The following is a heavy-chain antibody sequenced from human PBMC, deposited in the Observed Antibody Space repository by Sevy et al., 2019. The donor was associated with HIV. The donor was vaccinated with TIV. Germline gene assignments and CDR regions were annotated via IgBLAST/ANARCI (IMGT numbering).Heavy chain of an antibody. V-gene: IGHV1-8*01. Sequence: ASVKVSCKASGYTFTSYDINWVRQATGQGLEWMGWMNPNNGNTGYAQKFQGRVTMTRNTSISTAYMELSSLRSEDTAVYYCARGLRSSGWYGRLLGYWGQGTLVTVSS. J-gene: IGHJ4*02. CDR3: ARGLRSSGWYGRLLGY. CDR2: MNPNNGNT. D-gene: IGHD6-19*01. CDR1: GYTFTSYD.